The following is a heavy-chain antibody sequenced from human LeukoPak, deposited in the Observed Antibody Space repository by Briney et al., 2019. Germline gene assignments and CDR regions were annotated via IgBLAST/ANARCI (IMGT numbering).Heavy chain of an antibody. CDR1: GYTFTSYY. CDR2: INPSGGGT. Sequence: ASVKVSCKASGYTFTSYYMHWVRQAPGQGLVWMGLINPSGGGTRYAQKFQGRVTMTRDTSTSTVYMELSSLRSEDTAVYYCASGYKTVPVFDHWGQGTLVTVSS. CDR3: ASGYKTVPVFDH. V-gene: IGHV1-46*01. D-gene: IGHD5-24*01. J-gene: IGHJ4*02.